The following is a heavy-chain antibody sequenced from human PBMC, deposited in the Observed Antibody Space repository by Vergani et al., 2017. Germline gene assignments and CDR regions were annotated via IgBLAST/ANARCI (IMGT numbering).Heavy chain of an antibody. CDR2: IHYDGSHE. Sequence: QVQLVESGGGVVQPGRSLRLSCAASGFSFSSFSFHWVRQAPGKGLEWVAFIHYDGSHEYYIDSVKGRFTISRDNSKNTLILQMNGLRAEDTAVYYCARGYCTNSICRGKVDSWGQGTLVTVSS. D-gene: IGHD2-8*01. CDR3: ARGYCTNSICRGKVDS. V-gene: IGHV3-33*01. J-gene: IGHJ4*02. CDR1: GFSFSSFS.